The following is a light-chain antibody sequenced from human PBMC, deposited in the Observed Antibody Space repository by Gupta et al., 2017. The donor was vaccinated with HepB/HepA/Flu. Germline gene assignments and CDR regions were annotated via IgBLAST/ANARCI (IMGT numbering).Light chain of an antibody. J-gene: IGLJ3*02. CDR3: SSFTTNSTWV. V-gene: IGLV2-14*03. Sequence: QSALTQPASVSGSPGPSITISCTGTSSDVGGYNYVSWSQQHPGKAPKVMIYDVSNRPSGVSNRFSGSKSGNTASLTISGLQAEDEADYYCSSFTTNSTWVFGGGTKLTVL. CDR2: DVS. CDR1: SSDVGGYNY.